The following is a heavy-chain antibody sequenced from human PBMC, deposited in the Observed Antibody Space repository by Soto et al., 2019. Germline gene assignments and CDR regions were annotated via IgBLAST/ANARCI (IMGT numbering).Heavy chain of an antibody. V-gene: IGHV1-18*01. CDR1: GYTFTSYG. CDR2: ISAYNGNT. J-gene: IGHJ6*02. Sequence: QVQLVQSGAEVKKPGASVKVSCKASGYTFTSYGISWVRQAPGQGLERMGWISAYNGNTNYAQKLQGRVTMTTDTSTSTAYMELRSLRSDDTAVYYCACNYLYYYGSGNTNYYGMDVWGQGTTVTVSS. D-gene: IGHD3-10*01. CDR3: ACNYLYYYGSGNTNYYGMDV.